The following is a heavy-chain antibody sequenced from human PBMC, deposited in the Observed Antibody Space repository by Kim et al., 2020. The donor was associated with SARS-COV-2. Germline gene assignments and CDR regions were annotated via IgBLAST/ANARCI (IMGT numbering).Heavy chain of an antibody. CDR1: GFTFISYE. CDR2: ISSSGSNM. CDR3: ARDRSGRLAAPHFDS. D-gene: IGHD3-9*01. J-gene: IGHJ4*02. V-gene: IGHV3-48*03. Sequence: GGSLRLSCVASGFTFISYEMNWVRQAPGKGLEWVSYISSSGSNMYYVDSVKGRFTISRDNAKNSLYLQMNSLRAEDTAVYYCARDRSGRLAAPHFDSWGQRTLVPVSS.